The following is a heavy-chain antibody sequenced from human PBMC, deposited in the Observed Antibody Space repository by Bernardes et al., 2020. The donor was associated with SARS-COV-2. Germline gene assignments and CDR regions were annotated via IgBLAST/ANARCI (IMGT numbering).Heavy chain of an antibody. V-gene: IGHV3-30*18. CDR2: ISSDGSAK. Sequence: GGSLRLSCAASGFTFSSYDMHWVRRAPGKGLEWVADISSDGSAKYYADSVKGRFTISRDNSENTLYLQMNSLRDDDTAVYYCAKESGYYHDSGGYSEYFYQWGQGALVTVSS. D-gene: IGHD3-22*01. CDR1: GFTFSSYD. J-gene: IGHJ1*01. CDR3: AKESGYYHDSGGYSEYFYQ.